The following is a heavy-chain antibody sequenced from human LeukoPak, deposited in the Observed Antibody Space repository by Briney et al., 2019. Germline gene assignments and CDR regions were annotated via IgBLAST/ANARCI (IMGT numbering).Heavy chain of an antibody. CDR3: ARRGNWGFFDY. J-gene: IGHJ4*02. V-gene: IGHV4-4*09. D-gene: IGHD7-27*01. CDR2: INTSGST. CDR1: GGSISSNY. Sequence: SETLSLTCTVSGGSISSNYWSWIRQPPGKGLEWIGYINTSGSTNYNPSLKSRVSISLETSRNQFSLKLTAVTAADTAVYYCARRGNWGFFDYWGQGTLVTVSS.